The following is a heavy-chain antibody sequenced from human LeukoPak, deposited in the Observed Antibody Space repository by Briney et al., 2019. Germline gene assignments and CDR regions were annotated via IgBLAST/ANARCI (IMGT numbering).Heavy chain of an antibody. V-gene: IGHV3-21*01. J-gene: IGHJ6*03. D-gene: IGHD3-10*01. CDR3: ARDQRTGNYHYYYYMDV. CDR1: GFTFSSYS. CDR2: VSSDGSYI. Sequence: GGSLRLSCAASGFTFSSYSMNWVRQDPGKGLEWVSSVSSDGSYIHYADSLKGRFTISRDNAKNSLFLQMDSLRAEDTAVYYCARDQRTGNYHYYYYMDVWGKGTTVTVSS.